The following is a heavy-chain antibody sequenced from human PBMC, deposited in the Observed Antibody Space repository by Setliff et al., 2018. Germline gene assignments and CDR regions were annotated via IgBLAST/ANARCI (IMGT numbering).Heavy chain of an antibody. CDR3: ARHNTNLQPNDY. CDR2: ISGSGTYT. Sequence: PGGCLRLSCAASGFTFSNFGMNWVRQAPGKGLEWVSSISGSGTYTYTADSVKGRFTISRDNAKNSLYLQMNSLRAEDTAVYFCARHNTNLQPNDYWGQGTLVTVSS. D-gene: IGHD1-1*01. J-gene: IGHJ4*02. V-gene: IGHV3-21*01. CDR1: GFTFSNFG.